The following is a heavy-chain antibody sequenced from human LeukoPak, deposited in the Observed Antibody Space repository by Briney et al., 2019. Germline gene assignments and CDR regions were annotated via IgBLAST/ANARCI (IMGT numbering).Heavy chain of an antibody. CDR2: TYYRSTWYN. V-gene: IGHV6-1*01. D-gene: IGHD2-2*01. CDR1: GDSVSSNSAA. CDR3: ARRLTQYDCFDP. J-gene: IGHJ5*02. Sequence: SQTLSLTCAISGDSVSSNSAAWNWIRQSPSRGLEWLGRTYYRSTWYNDYAVSVRGRITVNPDTSKDQFSLHLNSVTPEDTAVYYCARRLTQYDCFDPWGQGILVTVSS.